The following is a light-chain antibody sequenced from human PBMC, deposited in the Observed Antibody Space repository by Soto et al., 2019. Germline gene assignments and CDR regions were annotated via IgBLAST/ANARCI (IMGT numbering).Light chain of an antibody. Sequence: EIVLTQSPVTLSLSPGERATLSCRASQSVSTYLAWYQQKPGQAPRLLIYDASNRATGIPARFSGSGSGTDFTLTISSLEPEDFAVYYCQQRSNWITFGQGTRLEIE. V-gene: IGKV3-11*01. CDR3: QQRSNWIT. CDR1: QSVSTY. J-gene: IGKJ5*01. CDR2: DAS.